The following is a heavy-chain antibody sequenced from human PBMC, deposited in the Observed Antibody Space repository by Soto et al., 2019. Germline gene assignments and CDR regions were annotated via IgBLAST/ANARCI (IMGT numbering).Heavy chain of an antibody. D-gene: IGHD1-20*01. CDR3: ARDPWERGIISNAFDI. J-gene: IGHJ3*02. Sequence: PSETLSLTCTVSGDSISSYYWSWIRQPPGKGLEWIGYIYYTGSTNYNPSLKGRVTISVDTSKNQFSLKLNSVIAADTAVYFCARDPWERGIISNAFDIWGQGTMVTVSS. CDR2: IYYTGST. CDR1: GDSISSYY. V-gene: IGHV4-59*01.